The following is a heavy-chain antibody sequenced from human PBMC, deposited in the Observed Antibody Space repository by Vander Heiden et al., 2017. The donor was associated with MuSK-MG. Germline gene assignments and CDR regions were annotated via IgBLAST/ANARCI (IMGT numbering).Heavy chain of an antibody. J-gene: IGHJ5*02. CDR3: AREGYCSGGSCYEGFDP. CDR2: TYYRSKWYN. V-gene: IGHV6-1*01. D-gene: IGHD2-15*01. CDR1: GDSVASNRSA. Sequence: QVQLQQSGPGLVKPSQPLSLTCAIPGDSVASNRSAGNWVRQSPSRGLEWLGMTYYRSKWYNDYAVSVKSRITINPDTSKNQFSLQLNSVTPEDTAVYYCAREGYCSGGSCYEGFDPWGQGTLVTVSS.